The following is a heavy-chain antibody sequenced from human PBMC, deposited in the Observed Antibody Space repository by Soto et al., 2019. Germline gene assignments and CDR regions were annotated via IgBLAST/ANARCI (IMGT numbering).Heavy chain of an antibody. CDR1: GGSLRGYY. J-gene: IGHJ4*02. CDR3: GRVPAAGEDY. CDR2: INQHGGT. D-gene: IGHD3-10*01. Sequence: QVQLEPWGASLLKPSETLSLTCAVNGGSLRGYYWNWIRQSPGKGLEWIGEINQHGGTKYNPSLKSRVSISGVASTNQFSLKLNSVTAADTAVYYWGRVPAAGEDYWGEGTLVTVSS. V-gene: IGHV4-34*02.